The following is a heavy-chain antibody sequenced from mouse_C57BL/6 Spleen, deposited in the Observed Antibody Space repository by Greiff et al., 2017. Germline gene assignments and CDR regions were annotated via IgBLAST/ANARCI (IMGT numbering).Heavy chain of an antibody. V-gene: IGHV1-64*01. Sequence: QVQLQQPGAELVKPGASVKLSCKASGYTFTSYWMPWVKQRPGQGLELIGIIHPNSGSTNYTEKFKSKSTLTVDKSSTTAYMQLSSLTSEDSAVYYCASGVTLMGRSMDYWGQGTSVTVSS. CDR1: GYTFTSYW. D-gene: IGHD2-13*01. CDR2: IHPNSGST. CDR3: ASGVTLMGRSMDY. J-gene: IGHJ4*01.